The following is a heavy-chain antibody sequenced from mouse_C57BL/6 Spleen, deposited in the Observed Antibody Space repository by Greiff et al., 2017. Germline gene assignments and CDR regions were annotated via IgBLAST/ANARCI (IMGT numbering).Heavy chain of an antibody. V-gene: IGHV1-39*01. J-gene: IGHJ4*01. Sequence: VQLQQSGPELVKPGASVKISCKASGYSFTDYNMNWVKQSNGKSLEWIGVINPNYGTTSYNQKLKGKATLTVDQSSSTAYMQLNSLTSEDSAFYYCASDSITTASYYAMDYWGQGTSVTVSS. CDR1: GYSFTDYN. CDR2: INPNYGTT. CDR3: ASDSITTASYYAMDY. D-gene: IGHD1-2*01.